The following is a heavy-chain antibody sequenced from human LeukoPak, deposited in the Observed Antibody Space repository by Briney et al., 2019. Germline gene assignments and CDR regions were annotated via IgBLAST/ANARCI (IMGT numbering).Heavy chain of an antibody. J-gene: IGHJ4*02. D-gene: IGHD3-10*01. CDR2: IYSGGST. Sequence: GGSLRLSCAASGFTVSSNYMSWVRQAPGKGLEWVSVIYSGGSTYYADSVKGRFTISRDNSKNTLYLQMNSLRAKDTAVYYCARVEWFGGDIDYWGQGTLVTVSS. CDR1: GFTVSSNY. V-gene: IGHV3-66*01. CDR3: ARVEWFGGDIDY.